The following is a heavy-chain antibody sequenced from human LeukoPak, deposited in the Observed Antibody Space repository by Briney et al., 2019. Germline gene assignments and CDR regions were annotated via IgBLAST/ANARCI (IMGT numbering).Heavy chain of an antibody. Sequence: PSETLSLTCIVSGGSISSYYWSWIRQPPGKGLEWIGYIYYSGSTNYNPSLKSRVTISVDTSKNQFSLKLSSVTAADTAVYYCARLVTRGYYDSSGRRIDAFDIWGQGTMVTVSS. J-gene: IGHJ3*02. CDR1: GGSISSYY. D-gene: IGHD3-22*01. CDR2: IYYSGST. CDR3: ARLVTRGYYDSSGRRIDAFDI. V-gene: IGHV4-59*12.